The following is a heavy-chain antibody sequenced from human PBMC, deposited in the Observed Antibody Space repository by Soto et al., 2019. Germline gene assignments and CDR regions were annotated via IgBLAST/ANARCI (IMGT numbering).Heavy chain of an antibody. Sequence: PGGSLRLSCAVSGFIFSNAWMNWVRQTPGKGLEWVGRLKGKSDGGTTDYADLVKGRFTISGDDSKNTVFLQMNSLEIEDTAIYYCATSGTMVYGDSTRPHFDYWGQGTLVTVSS. D-gene: IGHD4-17*01. V-gene: IGHV3-15*07. CDR3: ATSGTMVYGDSTRPHFDY. CDR1: GFIFSNAW. CDR2: LKGKSDGGTT. J-gene: IGHJ4*02.